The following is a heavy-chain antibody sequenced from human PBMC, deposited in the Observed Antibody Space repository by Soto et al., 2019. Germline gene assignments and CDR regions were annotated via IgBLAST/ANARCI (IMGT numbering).Heavy chain of an antibody. D-gene: IGHD5-18*01. J-gene: IGHJ4*01. CDR2: ISYDGSNK. V-gene: IGHV3-30*18. Sequence: GGSLRLSCAASGFTFSSYGMHWVRQAPGKGLEWVAVISYDGSNKYYADSVKGRFTISRDNSKNTLYLQMNSLRAEDTAVYYCAKDLGYSYGSCFDYWGHGTLVTVSS. CDR1: GFTFSSYG. CDR3: AKDLGYSYGSCFDY.